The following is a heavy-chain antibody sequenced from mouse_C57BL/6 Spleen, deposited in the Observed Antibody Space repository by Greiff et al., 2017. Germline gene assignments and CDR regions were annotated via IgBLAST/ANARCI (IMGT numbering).Heavy chain of an antibody. J-gene: IGHJ1*03. CDR1: GFTFSDYG. CDR3: ATNYYGSSSPYFDV. CDR2: ISSGSSTI. Sequence: EVKLMESGGGLVKPGGSLKLSCAASGFTFSDYGMHWVRQAPEKGLEWVAYISSGSSTIYYADTVKGRFTISRDNAKNTLFLQMTSLRSEDTAMYYCATNYYGSSSPYFDVWGTGTTVTVSS. D-gene: IGHD1-1*01. V-gene: IGHV5-17*01.